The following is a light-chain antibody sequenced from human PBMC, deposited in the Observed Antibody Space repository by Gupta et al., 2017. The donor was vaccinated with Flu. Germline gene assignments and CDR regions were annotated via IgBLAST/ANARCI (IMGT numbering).Light chain of an antibody. Sequence: RVTISCSGGSSNVGNNYVYWYRQFPGAAPKLLIFRSNQRPSGVSDRFSGSKSGTSASLAISGLRSEDEADYSCAAWDDSLNGVVFGGGTRLTVL. CDR3: AAWDDSLNGVV. J-gene: IGLJ2*01. V-gene: IGLV1-47*01. CDR2: RSN. CDR1: SSNVGNNY.